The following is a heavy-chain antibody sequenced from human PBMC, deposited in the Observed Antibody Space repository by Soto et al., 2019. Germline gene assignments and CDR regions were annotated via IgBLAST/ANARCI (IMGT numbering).Heavy chain of an antibody. J-gene: IGHJ6*02. CDR2: IKSKTDGGTT. D-gene: IGHD4-17*01. Sequence: EVQLVESGGGLVKPGGSLRLSCAASGFTFSNAWMNWVRQAPGKGLEWVGGIKSKTDGGTTDYAAPVKGRFTISRDDSKNTLYLQMNSLKTEDTAVYYCTTDTTVTLYYYYGMDVWGQGTTVTVSS. CDR3: TTDTTVTLYYYYGMDV. V-gene: IGHV3-15*07. CDR1: GFTFSNAW.